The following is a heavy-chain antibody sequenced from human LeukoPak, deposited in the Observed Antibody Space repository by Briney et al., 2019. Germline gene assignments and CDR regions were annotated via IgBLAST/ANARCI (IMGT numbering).Heavy chain of an antibody. V-gene: IGHV3-64*01. CDR1: EFTFSSYT. CDR2: ISATGDDT. Sequence: GGSLRLSCVASEFTFSSYTMHWFRQAPGKGLEYVSAISATGDDTYYANSVKGRFTVSRDNAKNSLYLQMNRLRAEDTAVYYCARDQDDYGDYWYFDLWGRGTLVTVSS. D-gene: IGHD4-17*01. J-gene: IGHJ2*01. CDR3: ARDQDDYGDYWYFDL.